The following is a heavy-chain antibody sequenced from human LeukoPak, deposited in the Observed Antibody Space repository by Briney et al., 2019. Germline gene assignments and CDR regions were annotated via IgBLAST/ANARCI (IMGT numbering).Heavy chain of an antibody. D-gene: IGHD3/OR15-3a*01. Sequence: SETLSLTCTVSGGSISSSSYYWGWIRQPPGKGLEWIGSIYYSGSTYYNPSLKSRGTISVDTSKNQFSLKLSSVTAADTAVYYCARHPESLDPKFDYWGQGTLVTVSS. J-gene: IGHJ4*02. CDR2: IYYSGST. V-gene: IGHV4-39*01. CDR3: ARHPESLDPKFDY. CDR1: GGSISSSSYY.